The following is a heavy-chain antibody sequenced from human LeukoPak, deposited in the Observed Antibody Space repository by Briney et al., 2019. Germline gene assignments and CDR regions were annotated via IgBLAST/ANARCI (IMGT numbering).Heavy chain of an antibody. CDR2: IWYDGSNK. CDR3: ARGQYSPDY. V-gene: IGHV3-33*08. J-gene: IGHJ4*02. CDR1: GFTFSSYG. Sequence: GRSLRLSCAASGFTFSSYGMHWVRQAPGKGLEWVAVIWYDGSNKYYTDSVKGRFSISRDNSKNTLYLQMNSLRAEDTAVYYCARGQYSPDYWGQGTLVTVSS. D-gene: IGHD2-15*01.